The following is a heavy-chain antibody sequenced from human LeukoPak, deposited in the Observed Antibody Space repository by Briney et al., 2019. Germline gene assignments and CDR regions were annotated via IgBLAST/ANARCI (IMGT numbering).Heavy chain of an antibody. Sequence: SETLSLTCAVYGGSFSGCYWSWIRQPPGKGLEWIGEINHSGSTNYNPSLKSRVTISVDTSKNQFSLKLSSVTAADTAVYYCARGTAGDYYDSSGSKSYYFDYWGQGTLVTVSS. CDR1: GGSFSGCY. CDR2: INHSGST. V-gene: IGHV4-34*01. J-gene: IGHJ4*02. D-gene: IGHD3-22*01. CDR3: ARGTAGDYYDSSGSKSYYFDY.